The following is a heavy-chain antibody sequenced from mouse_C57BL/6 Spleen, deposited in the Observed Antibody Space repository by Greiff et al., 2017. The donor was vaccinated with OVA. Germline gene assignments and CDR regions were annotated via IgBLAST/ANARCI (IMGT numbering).Heavy chain of an antibody. J-gene: IGHJ2*01. D-gene: IGHD4-1*01. CDR3: ARSGGTVYYFDY. V-gene: IGHV1-59*01. CDR2: IDPSDSYT. Sequence: QVQLQQPGAELVRPGTSVKLSCKASGYTFTSYWMHWVKQRPGQGLEWIGVIDPSDSYTNYNQKFKGKATLTVDTSSSTAYMQLSSLTSEDSAVYYCARSGGTVYYFDYWGQGTTLTVSS. CDR1: GYTFTSYW.